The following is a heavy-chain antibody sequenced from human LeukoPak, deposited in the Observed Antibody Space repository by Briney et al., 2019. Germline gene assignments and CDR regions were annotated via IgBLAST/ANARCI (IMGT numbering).Heavy chain of an antibody. CDR2: IKSKTDDGTT. Sequence: GGSLRLSWAAAGFTFSNAWMSWVRQAPGKGLEWVGRIKSKTDDGTTDYAAPVKGRLTISRGDSKNTLYVQMNSLKTEDTAVYYCTTGPYDYGSGTYYHWGQGTLVTVSS. D-gene: IGHD3-10*01. J-gene: IGHJ4*02. V-gene: IGHV3-15*01. CDR1: GFTFSNAW. CDR3: TTGPYDYGSGTYYH.